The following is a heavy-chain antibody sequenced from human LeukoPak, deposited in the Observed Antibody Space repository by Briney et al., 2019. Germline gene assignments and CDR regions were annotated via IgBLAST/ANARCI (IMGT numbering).Heavy chain of an antibody. D-gene: IGHD6-13*01. CDR3: ASRGFGAAAGRGY. J-gene: IGHJ4*02. CDR1: GFTFSSYS. CDR2: ISSSSSYI. V-gene: IGHV3-21*01. Sequence: GSLRLPCAASGFTFSSYSMNWVRQAPGKGLEWVSSISSSSSYIYYADSVKGRFTIPRDNAKNSLYLQMNSLRAEDTAVYYCASRGFGAAAGRGYWGQGTLVTVSS.